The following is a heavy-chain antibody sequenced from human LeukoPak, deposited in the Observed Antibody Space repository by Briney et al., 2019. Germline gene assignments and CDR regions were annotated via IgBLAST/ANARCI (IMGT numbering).Heavy chain of an antibody. CDR3: ARLIGSGVYYYMDV. J-gene: IGHJ6*03. Sequence: ASVKVSCKASAGTFSSYAISWVRQAPGQGLERVGGIIPIFGTANYAQKFQGRVTITADESTSTAYMELSSLRSEDTAVYYCARLIGSGVYYYMDVWGKGTTVTVSS. CDR1: AGTFSSYA. D-gene: IGHD2-15*01. CDR2: IIPIFGTA. V-gene: IGHV1-69*13.